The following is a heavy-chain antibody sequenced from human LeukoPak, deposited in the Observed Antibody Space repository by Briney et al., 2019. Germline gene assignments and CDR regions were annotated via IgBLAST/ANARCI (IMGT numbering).Heavy chain of an antibody. V-gene: IGHV3-53*01. J-gene: IGHJ5*02. CDR1: GFTVSSNY. Sequence: GGSLRLSCAASGFTVSSNYMSWVRQAPGKGLEWVLVIYSGGSTYYADSVKGRFTISRDNSKNTLYLQMNSLRAEDTAVYYCARETLGYCSSTSCYGWFDPWGQGTLVTVSS. CDR2: IYSGGST. CDR3: ARETLGYCSSTSCYGWFDP. D-gene: IGHD2-2*01.